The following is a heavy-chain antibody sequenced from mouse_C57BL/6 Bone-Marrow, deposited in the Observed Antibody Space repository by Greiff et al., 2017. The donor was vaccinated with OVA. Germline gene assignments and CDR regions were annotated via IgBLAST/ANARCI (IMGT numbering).Heavy chain of an antibody. J-gene: IGHJ3*01. V-gene: IGHV5-4*01. D-gene: IGHD2-5*01. CDR3: ARAYYSNYGYFFAY. CDR2: ISDGGSYT. Sequence: VQLVESGGGLVKPGGSLKLSCAASGFTFSSYAMSWVRQTPEKRLEWVATISDGGSYTYYPDNVKGRFTISRDNAKNNLYLQMSHLKSEDTAMYYCARAYYSNYGYFFAYWGQGTLVTVSA. CDR1: GFTFSSYA.